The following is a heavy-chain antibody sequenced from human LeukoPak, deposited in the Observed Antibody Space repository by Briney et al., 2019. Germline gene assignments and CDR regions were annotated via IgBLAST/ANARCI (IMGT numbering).Heavy chain of an antibody. V-gene: IGHV3-23*01. CDR1: GFTFSSYA. D-gene: IGHD3-9*01. Sequence: GGSLRLSCAASGFTFSSYAMSWVRQAPGEGLEWVSSISGSGGSTYYADSVKGRFTISRDNSKNTLYLQMNSLRAEDTAVYYCAKSARFDWYIDYWGQGTLVTVSS. J-gene: IGHJ4*02. CDR2: ISGSGGST. CDR3: AKSARFDWYIDY.